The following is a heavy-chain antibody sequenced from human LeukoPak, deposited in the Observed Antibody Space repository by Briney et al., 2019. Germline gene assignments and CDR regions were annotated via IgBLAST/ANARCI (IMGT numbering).Heavy chain of an antibody. Sequence: GGPLRLSCGAFGFTFRTYVMNWVPRSPGKALEWVRSISNNGDSTFYAYTAKGRFTISRDNSKTTVYLHMSSLRAEDTAIYYCAKGRIVDANFDYWGQGTLVTVSS. CDR2: ISNNGDST. CDR3: AKGRIVDANFDY. D-gene: IGHD3-16*02. V-gene: IGHV3-23*01. CDR1: GFTFRTYV. J-gene: IGHJ4*02.